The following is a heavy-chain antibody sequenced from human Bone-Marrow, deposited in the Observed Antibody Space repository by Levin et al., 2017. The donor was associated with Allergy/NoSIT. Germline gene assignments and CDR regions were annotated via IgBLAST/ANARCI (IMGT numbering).Heavy chain of an antibody. J-gene: IGHJ3*02. CDR3: AKETKQLRRAFDI. Sequence: SLKISCAASGFTFDDYAMHWVRQAPGKGLEWVSGISWNSGSIGYADSVKGRFTISRDNAKNSLYLQMNSLRAEDTALYYCAKETKQLRRAFDIWGQGTMVTVSS. V-gene: IGHV3-9*01. CDR1: GFTFDDYA. D-gene: IGHD4-17*01. CDR2: ISWNSGSI.